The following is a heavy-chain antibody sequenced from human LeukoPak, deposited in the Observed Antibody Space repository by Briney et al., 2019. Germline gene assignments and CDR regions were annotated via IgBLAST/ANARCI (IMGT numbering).Heavy chain of an antibody. V-gene: IGHV1-18*04. CDR3: ARGGYYDILTGYYLPSGADY. CDR2: ISAYNGNT. J-gene: IGHJ4*02. D-gene: IGHD3-9*01. Sequence: EASVKVSCKASGYTFTDYYMHWVRQAPGQGLEWMGWISAYNGNTNYAQKLQGRVTMTTDTSTSTAYMELRSLRSDDTAVYYCARGGYYDILTGYYLPSGADYWGQGTLITVSS. CDR1: GYTFTDYY.